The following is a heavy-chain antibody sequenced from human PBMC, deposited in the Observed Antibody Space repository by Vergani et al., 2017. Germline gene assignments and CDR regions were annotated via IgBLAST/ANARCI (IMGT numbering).Heavy chain of an antibody. Sequence: EVELVQSGPEMRKPGESLKISCKGSEYSFGNYWIGWVRQMPGKGLEWMGIIYPADSDTRYSPSFQGQVTISADKSISTAFLQWDSLKASDTALYYCARPTTYPYSWGQGTLVTVSS. CDR3: ARPTTYPYS. J-gene: IGHJ4*02. CDR1: EYSFGNYW. CDR2: IYPADSDT. V-gene: IGHV5-51*03. D-gene: IGHD5-12*01.